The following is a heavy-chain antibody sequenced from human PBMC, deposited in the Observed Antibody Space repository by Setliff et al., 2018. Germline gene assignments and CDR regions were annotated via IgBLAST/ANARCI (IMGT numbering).Heavy chain of an antibody. D-gene: IGHD3-22*01. V-gene: IGHV1-18*01. CDR1: GHTFITFG. CDR2: ISAYSDDT. CDR3: AYDSSGYYPGY. J-gene: IGHJ4*02. Sequence: ASVKVSCKASGHTFITFGISWVRQAPEQGLEWMGWISAYSDDTKYAEKFQGRVTMTMDTSTGTAYMELRSLRSDDTAVYICAYDSSGYYPGYWGQGTLVTVSS.